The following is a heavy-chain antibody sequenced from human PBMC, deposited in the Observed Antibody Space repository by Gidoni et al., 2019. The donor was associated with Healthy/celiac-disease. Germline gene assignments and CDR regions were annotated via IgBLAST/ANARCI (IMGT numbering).Heavy chain of an antibody. D-gene: IGHD3-22*01. CDR2: INPRGGST. V-gene: IGHV1-46*01. Sequence: QLQLVQSGASVTKPVASVTITCKATGYTFTSYYMHWVRQPPGQGLEWMGIINPRGGSTSDAKKFQGRVTMTRDTSKSTVYMELSSLRAEDTAGYYCARDRGDYDRSGYYLGYWGQGTLVTVSS. CDR3: ARDRGDYDRSGYYLGY. J-gene: IGHJ4*02. CDR1: GYTFTSYY.